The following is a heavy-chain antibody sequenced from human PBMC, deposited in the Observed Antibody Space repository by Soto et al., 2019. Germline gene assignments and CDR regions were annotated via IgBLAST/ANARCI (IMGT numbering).Heavy chain of an antibody. CDR1: GFTFSSYA. CDR2: ISGSGTST. CDR3: AKDPSSGFAMENYFDY. V-gene: IGHV3-23*01. D-gene: IGHD3-10*01. J-gene: IGHJ4*02. Sequence: EVQLSGSGGGLVQPGGSLRLSCAASGFTFSSYAMSWVRQAPGKGLEWVSAISGSGTSTYYADSVKGRFTISRDNSKNTLYLQMNSLRAEDTAVYYCAKDPSSGFAMENYFDYWGQGTVVTVSS.